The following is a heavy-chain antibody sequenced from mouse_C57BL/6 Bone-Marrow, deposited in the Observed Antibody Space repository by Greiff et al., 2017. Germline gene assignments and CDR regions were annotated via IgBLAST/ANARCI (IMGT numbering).Heavy chain of an antibody. CDR2: ISSGGSYT. CDR3: ARHYQRDY. J-gene: IGHJ2*01. Sequence: EVKLVESGGDLVKPGGSLKLSCAASGFTFSSYGMSWVRQTPDKRLEWVATISSGGSYTYYPDSVKGRFTISRDNAKNTLYLQMRSLKAEDTAMYYWARHYQRDYRGQGATLTVSS. CDR1: GFTFSSYG. V-gene: IGHV5-6*01.